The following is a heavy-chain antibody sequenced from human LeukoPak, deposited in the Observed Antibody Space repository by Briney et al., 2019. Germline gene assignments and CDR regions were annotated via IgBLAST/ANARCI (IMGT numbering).Heavy chain of an antibody. CDR3: ARRGDYYDSSGYYID. V-gene: IGHV4-30-4*01. D-gene: IGHD3-22*01. CDR2: IYYSGST. CDR1: GGSISSGDYY. Sequence: PSETLSLTCTVSGGSISSGDYYWSWIRQPPGKGLEWIGYIYYSGSTYYNPSLKSRVTISVDTSKNQFSLKLSSVTAADTAVYYCARRGDYYDSSGYYIDWGQGTLVTVSS. J-gene: IGHJ4*02.